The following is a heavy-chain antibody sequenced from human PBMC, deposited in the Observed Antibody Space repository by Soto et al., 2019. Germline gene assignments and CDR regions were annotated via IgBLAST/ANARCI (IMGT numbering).Heavy chain of an antibody. CDR1: GGSISSGGYS. V-gene: IGHV4-30-2*01. Sequence: QLQLQESGSGLVRPSQTLSLTCAVSGGSISSGGYSWNWIRQPPGKGREWIGYIYHSGNTLYNPSLKSRVTISVDKSKIQFSLKLSSVTAADTAVYYCARDQLEGTWFDPWGQGTLVSVSS. J-gene: IGHJ5*02. D-gene: IGHD1-1*01. CDR3: ARDQLEGTWFDP. CDR2: IYHSGNT.